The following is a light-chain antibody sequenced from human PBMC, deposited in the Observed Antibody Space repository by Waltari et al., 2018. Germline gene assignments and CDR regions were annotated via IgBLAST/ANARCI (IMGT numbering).Light chain of an antibody. V-gene: IGLV3-1*01. Sequence: SYEVTQPPSVSVSPGQTATIACSGDKLGEKYTAWFQQKPGQSPVLIIYRDTKRPPGIPERCFGSKSANTATLTISGTQAMDEGDYYCQAWDSSTVVFGGGTKLTVL. CDR1: KLGEKY. CDR3: QAWDSSTVV. CDR2: RDT. J-gene: IGLJ3*02.